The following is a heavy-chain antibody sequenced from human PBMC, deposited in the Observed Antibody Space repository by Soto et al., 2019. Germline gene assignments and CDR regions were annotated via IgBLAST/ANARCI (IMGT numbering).Heavy chain of an antibody. CDR3: ARDSTPNSGFVFDY. V-gene: IGHV3-33*01. Sequence: GGSLRLSCAASGFTFSSYGMHWVRQAPGKGLEWVAVIWYDGSNKYYADSVKGRFTISRDNSKNTLYLQMNSLRAEDTAVYYCARDSTPNSGFVFDYWGQGTLVTVSS. CDR2: IWYDGSNK. J-gene: IGHJ4*02. D-gene: IGHD6-19*01. CDR1: GFTFSSYG.